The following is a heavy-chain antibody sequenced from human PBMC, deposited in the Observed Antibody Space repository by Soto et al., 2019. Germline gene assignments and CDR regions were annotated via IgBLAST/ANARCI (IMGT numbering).Heavy chain of an antibody. D-gene: IGHD6-13*01. J-gene: IGHJ5*02. Sequence: ASVKVSCKASGYTFTGYYMHWVRQAPGQGLEWMGWINPNSGGTNYAQKFQGWVTMTRDTSISTAYMELSRLRSDDTAVYYCARASPSQTLVAAAGTGWFDPWGQGTLVTVSS. CDR3: ARASPSQTLVAAAGTGWFDP. V-gene: IGHV1-2*04. CDR2: INPNSGGT. CDR1: GYTFTGYY.